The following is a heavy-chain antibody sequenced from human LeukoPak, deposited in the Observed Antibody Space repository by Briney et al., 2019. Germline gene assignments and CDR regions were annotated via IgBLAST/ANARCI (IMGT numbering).Heavy chain of an antibody. CDR1: GYTFTSYD. J-gene: IGHJ3*02. CDR2: MNPNSGNT. CDR3: ARGLRITIFGVVIISAFDI. D-gene: IGHD3-3*01. Sequence: GASVKVSCKASGYTFTSYDINWVRQATGQGLEWMGWMNPNSGNTGYAQKFQGRVTMARNTSISTAYMELSSLRSEDSAVYYCARGLRITIFGVVIISAFDIWGQGTMVTVYS. V-gene: IGHV1-8*01.